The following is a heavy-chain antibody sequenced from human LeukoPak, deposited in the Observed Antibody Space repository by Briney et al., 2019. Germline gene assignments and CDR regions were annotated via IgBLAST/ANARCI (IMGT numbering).Heavy chain of an antibody. CDR2: IYTSGST. CDR1: GGSISSYY. J-gene: IGHJ4*02. D-gene: IGHD2-2*01. V-gene: IGHV4-4*07. CDR3: ARDLVGYCSSTSCYGDRGFDY. Sequence: PSETLSLTCTVSGGSISSYYWSWIRQPAGKGLEWIGRIYTSGSTNYNPSLKSRVTISVDTSKNQFSLKLSSVTAADTAVYYCARDLVGYCSSTSCYGDRGFDYWGQGTLVTVSS.